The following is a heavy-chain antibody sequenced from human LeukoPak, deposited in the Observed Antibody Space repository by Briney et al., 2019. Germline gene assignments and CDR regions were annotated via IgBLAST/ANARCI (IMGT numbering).Heavy chain of an antibody. CDR2: IRGRAYGGTT. J-gene: IGHJ5*02. CDR3: TRMDRGGVRGVMFHP. D-gene: IGHD3-10*01. V-gene: IGHV3-49*04. CDR1: GFDFGDYD. Sequence: GRSLRLSCAASGFDFGDYDLSWVRQAPGKGLEWVGLIRGRAYGGTTEYATSVKGTFTISRDNSRYIVYLQMNSLKTEDSAVYYCTRMDRGGVRGVMFHPWGQGTRVTVSS.